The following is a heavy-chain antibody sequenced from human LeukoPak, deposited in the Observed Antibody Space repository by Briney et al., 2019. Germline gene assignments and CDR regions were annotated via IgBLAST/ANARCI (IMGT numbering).Heavy chain of an antibody. V-gene: IGHV4-38-2*02. CDR2: IYHSGST. J-gene: IGHJ4*02. D-gene: IGHD5-24*01. Sequence: SEALSLTCTVSGYSISSGYYWGWIRQPPGKGLEWIGSIYHSGSTYYNPSLKSRVTISVDTSKNQFSLKLSSVTAADTAVYYCARGTATISTFDYWGQGTLVTVSS. CDR3: ARGTATISTFDY. CDR1: GYSISSGYY.